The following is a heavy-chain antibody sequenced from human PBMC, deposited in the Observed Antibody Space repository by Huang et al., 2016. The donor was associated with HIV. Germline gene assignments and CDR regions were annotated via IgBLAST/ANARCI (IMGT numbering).Heavy chain of an antibody. CDR1: GFSFSTYG. J-gene: IGHJ4*02. CDR3: AKDGADEEWDIDY. Sequence: VQLVESGGGVVQPGRSLRLACGVSGFSFSTYGLHWVRQAPGKGLEWVAVISYDGSNKYYAHSVKGRCTISRDTSENKVYLQMNSLRHEDTAVYYCAKDGADEEWDIDYWGQGTLVTVSS. CDR2: ISYDGSNK. V-gene: IGHV3-30*18. D-gene: IGHD1-26*01.